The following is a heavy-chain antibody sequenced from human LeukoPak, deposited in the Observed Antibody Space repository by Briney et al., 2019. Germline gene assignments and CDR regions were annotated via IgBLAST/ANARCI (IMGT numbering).Heavy chain of an antibody. Sequence: GESLKISCKGSGYSFTSYWIGWVRQMPGNGLEWMGIIYPGDSDTRYSPSFQGQVTISADKSISTAYLQWSSLKASDTAMYYCARLGGYCSGGSCYSWFDPWGQGTLVTVSS. V-gene: IGHV5-51*01. CDR2: IYPGDSDT. CDR3: ARLGGYCSGGSCYSWFDP. J-gene: IGHJ5*02. D-gene: IGHD2-15*01. CDR1: GYSFTSYW.